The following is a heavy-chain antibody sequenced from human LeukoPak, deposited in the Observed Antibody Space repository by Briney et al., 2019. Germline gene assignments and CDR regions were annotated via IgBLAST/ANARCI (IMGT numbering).Heavy chain of an antibody. CDR2: INPNNGGT. D-gene: IGHD1-7*01. J-gene: IGHJ5*02. CDR1: GYTFTGYY. Sequence: VASVKVSCKASGYTFTGYYIHWVRQAPGQGLEWMGWINPNNGGTNYAQKFQGRVTMTRDTSISTAYMELSRLRSDDTAVYYCASPLWELPPGGFGPWGQGTLVTVSS. CDR3: ASPLWELPPGGFGP. V-gene: IGHV1-2*02.